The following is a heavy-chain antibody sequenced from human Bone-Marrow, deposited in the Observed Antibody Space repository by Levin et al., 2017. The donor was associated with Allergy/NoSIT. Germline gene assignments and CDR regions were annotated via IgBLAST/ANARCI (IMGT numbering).Heavy chain of an antibody. V-gene: IGHV3-23*01. J-gene: IGHJ5*02. CDR2: ISGSGRST. CDR1: GFNFSRYA. Sequence: GESLKISCAASGFNFSRYAMSWVRQAPGQGLEWVSSISGSGRSTYYADSVKGRFTISRDNSENKMYLQMNSLRDEETAVYYCSKGGGSRAYTFLDPWGQGSLVTVSS. D-gene: IGHD3-16*01. CDR3: SKGGGSRAYTFLDP.